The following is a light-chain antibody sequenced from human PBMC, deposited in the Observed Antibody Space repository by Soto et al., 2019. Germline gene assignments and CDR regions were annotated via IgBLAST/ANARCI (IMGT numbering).Light chain of an antibody. CDR2: EDN. CDR1: KLGNKF. J-gene: IGLJ2*01. Sequence: SYELTQPPSVSVSPGQTASITCSGDKLGNKFASWYQQKSGQSPVLVIYEDNKRPSGIPERFSGSNSGNTVTLTISGTQAMDEADYYCQAWHSSTGVFGGGTKLTVL. V-gene: IGLV3-1*01. CDR3: QAWHSSTGV.